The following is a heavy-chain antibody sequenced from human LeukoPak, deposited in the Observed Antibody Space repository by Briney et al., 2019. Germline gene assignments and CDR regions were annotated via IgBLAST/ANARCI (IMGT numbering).Heavy chain of an antibody. CDR1: VDSXSIXSAA. J-gene: IGHJ3*02. V-gene: IGHV6-1*01. CDR3: ARGGSGGRDCDI. D-gene: IGHD3-10*01. CDR2: TYYKFKLYK. Sequence: SQTLSLTFAISVDSXSIXSAAXKXXRXSPSRGLEWLGRTYYKFKLYKYYAVSVESRITINPGPSKNQFSLQLNSVTSEDTAVYYCARGGSGGRDCDIWGQGTMVTVSS.